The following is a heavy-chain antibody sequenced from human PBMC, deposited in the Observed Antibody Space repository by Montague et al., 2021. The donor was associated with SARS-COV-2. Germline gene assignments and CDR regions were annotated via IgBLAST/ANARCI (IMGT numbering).Heavy chain of an antibody. V-gene: IGHV3-53*01. D-gene: IGHD6-25*01. CDR2: IKAGNT. CDR1: GFSVSDSY. Sequence: SLRLSCAASGFSVSDSYMSRVRQAPGKGPEWVSIIKAGNTYYTDSVKGRFTMSRDNSKNTLSLQMNSLRDEDTAVYYCARGLQQRSNFDYWGQGTLVTVSS. J-gene: IGHJ4*02. CDR3: ARGLQQRSNFDY.